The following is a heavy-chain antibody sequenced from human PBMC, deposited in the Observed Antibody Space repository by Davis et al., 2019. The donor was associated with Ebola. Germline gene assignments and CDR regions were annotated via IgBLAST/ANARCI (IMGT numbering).Heavy chain of an antibody. CDR1: GFTFTNYA. CDR2: IVVGSGNT. CDR3: SASAGTDGKFDF. Sequence: SVKVSCKTSGFTFTNYAVQWVRQARGQRLEWIGGIVVGSGNTNYAQKFRERVTLTRDISTSTAYLELSSLRSEDTAVYYCSASAGTDGKFDFWGQGTLITVSS. D-gene: IGHD1-14*01. V-gene: IGHV1-58*01. J-gene: IGHJ4*02.